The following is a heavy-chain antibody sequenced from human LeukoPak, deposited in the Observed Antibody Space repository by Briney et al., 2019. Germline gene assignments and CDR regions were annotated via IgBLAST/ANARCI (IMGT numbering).Heavy chain of an antibody. Sequence: GGSLRLSCAASGFTFSSYAMSWVRQAPGKGLEWVSAISGSGGSTYYADSVKGRFTISRDNSKNTLYLQMNGLRAEDTAVYYCAKETNQAVAGALDYWGQGTLVTVSS. V-gene: IGHV3-23*01. J-gene: IGHJ4*02. CDR1: GFTFSSYA. D-gene: IGHD6-19*01. CDR3: AKETNQAVAGALDY. CDR2: ISGSGGST.